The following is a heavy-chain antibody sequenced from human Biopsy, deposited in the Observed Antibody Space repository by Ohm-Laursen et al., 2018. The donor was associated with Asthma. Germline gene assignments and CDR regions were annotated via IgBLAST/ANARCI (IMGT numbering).Heavy chain of an antibody. V-gene: IGHV4-30-2*01. CDR2: IYHSGST. Sequence: SQTSLTCAVSGGSISSGGYSWSWIRQPPGKGLEWIGYIYHSGSTYYNPSLKSRVTISVDRSKNQFSLKLSSVTAADTAVYYCARVKDGYNFDYWGQGTLVTVSS. CDR1: GGSISSGGYS. CDR3: ARVKDGYNFDY. D-gene: IGHD5-24*01. J-gene: IGHJ4*02.